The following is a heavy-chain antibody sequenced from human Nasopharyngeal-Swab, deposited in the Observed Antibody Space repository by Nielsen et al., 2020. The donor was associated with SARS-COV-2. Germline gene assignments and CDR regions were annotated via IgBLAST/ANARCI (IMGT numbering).Heavy chain of an antibody. V-gene: IGHV3-33*01. Sequence: GESLKISCAASGFTFSSYGMHWVRQAPGKGLEWVAVIWYDGSNKYYADSVKGRFTISRDNSKNTLYLQMNSLRAEDTAVYYCARVGVIYGSGAFDIWGQGTMVTVSS. J-gene: IGHJ3*02. CDR3: ARVGVIYGSGAFDI. D-gene: IGHD3-10*01. CDR1: GFTFSSYG. CDR2: IWYDGSNK.